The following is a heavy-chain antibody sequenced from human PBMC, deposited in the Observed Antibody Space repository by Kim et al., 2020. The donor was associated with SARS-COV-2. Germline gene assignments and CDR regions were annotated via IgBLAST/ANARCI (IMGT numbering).Heavy chain of an antibody. CDR2: ISAYNGNT. CDR1: GYTFTSYG. CDR3: ARESSQVFWSGYGADY. Sequence: ASVKVSCKASGYTFTSYGISWVRQAPGQGLEWMGWISAYNGNTNYAQKLQGRVTMTTDTSTSTAYMELRSLRSDDTAVYYCARESSQVFWSGYGADYWGQGTLVTVSS. J-gene: IGHJ4*02. D-gene: IGHD3-3*01. V-gene: IGHV1-18*01.